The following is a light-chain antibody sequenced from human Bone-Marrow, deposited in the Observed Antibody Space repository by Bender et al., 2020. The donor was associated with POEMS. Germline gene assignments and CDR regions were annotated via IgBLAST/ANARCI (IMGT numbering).Light chain of an antibody. Sequence: SYELTQPPSVSVSPGQTATITCSGDALAKQYAFWYQQKPGQAPVLVVYDDSDRPSGIPERFSGSNSGNTATLTISRVEAGDEADYYCHVWDRNSAHVVFGGGTSLTVL. CDR2: DDS. CDR1: ALAKQY. CDR3: HVWDRNSAHVV. V-gene: IGLV3-21*02. J-gene: IGLJ3*02.